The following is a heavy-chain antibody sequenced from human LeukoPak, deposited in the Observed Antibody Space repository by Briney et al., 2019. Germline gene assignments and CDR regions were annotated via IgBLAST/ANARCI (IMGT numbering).Heavy chain of an antibody. D-gene: IGHD3-22*01. V-gene: IGHV4-59*01. CDR2: IYYSGST. CDR1: GGSISSYY. J-gene: IGHJ5*02. CDR3: ARSRITMIGQGWFDP. Sequence: SETPSLTCTVSGGSISSYYWSWIRQPPGKGLEWIGYIYYSGSTNYNPSLKSRVTISVDTSKNQFSLKLSSVTAADTAVYYCARSRITMIGQGWFDPWGQGTLVTVSS.